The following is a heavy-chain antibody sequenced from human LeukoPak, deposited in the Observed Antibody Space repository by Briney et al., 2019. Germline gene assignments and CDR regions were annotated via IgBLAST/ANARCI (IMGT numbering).Heavy chain of an antibody. CDR2: ISSSSSYI. CDR3: ARVGLRRTGIRYNWFDP. CDR1: GFTFSSYS. Sequence: GGSLRLSCAASGFTFSSYSMNWVRQAPGKGLEWVSSISSSSSYIYYADSVKGRFTISRDNAKNPLYLQMNSLRAEDTAVYYCARVGLRRTGIRYNWFDPWGQGTLVTVSS. D-gene: IGHD1-14*01. J-gene: IGHJ5*02. V-gene: IGHV3-21*01.